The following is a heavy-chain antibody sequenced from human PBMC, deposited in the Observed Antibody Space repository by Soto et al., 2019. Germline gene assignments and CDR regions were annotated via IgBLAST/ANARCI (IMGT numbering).Heavy chain of an antibody. CDR2: INAGNGNT. D-gene: IGHD2-15*01. Sequence: ASVKVSCKASGYTFTSYAMHWVRQAPGQRLEWMGWINAGNGNTKYSQKFQGRVTITRDTSASTAYMELSSLRSEDTAVYYCARSGCSGGSCPMVNYYYYGMDVWGQGTTVTVSS. CDR3: ARSGCSGGSCPMVNYYYYGMDV. CDR1: GYTFTSYA. V-gene: IGHV1-3*01. J-gene: IGHJ6*02.